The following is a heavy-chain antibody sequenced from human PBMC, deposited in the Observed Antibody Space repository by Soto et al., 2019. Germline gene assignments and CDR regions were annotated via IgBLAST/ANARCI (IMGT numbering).Heavy chain of an antibody. CDR1: GYSFTSYW. J-gene: IGHJ4*02. CDR2: IYPGDSAT. CDR3: ARHRGVLRYFDWLSPFDY. V-gene: IGHV5-51*01. Sequence: GESLKISCKGSGYSFTSYWIGWVRQMPGKGLEWMGIIYPGDSATRYSPSFQGQVTISANKSISTAYLQWSSLKASDTAMYYCARHRGVLRYFDWLSPFDYWGQGTLVTVSS. D-gene: IGHD3-9*01.